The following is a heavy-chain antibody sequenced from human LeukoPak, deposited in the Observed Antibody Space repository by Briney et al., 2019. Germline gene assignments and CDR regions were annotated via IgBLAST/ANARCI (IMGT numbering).Heavy chain of an antibody. V-gene: IGHV3-30*02. J-gene: IGHJ4*02. D-gene: IGHD3-22*01. CDR2: IRYDGSNK. CDR1: GFTFSSYS. CDR3: AKDAFTRSGYLDY. Sequence: GGSLRLSCAASGFTFSSYSMNWVRQAPGKGLEWVAFIRYDGSNKYYADSVKGRFTISRDNSKNTLYLQMNSLRAEDTAVYYCAKDAFTRSGYLDYWGQGTLVTVSS.